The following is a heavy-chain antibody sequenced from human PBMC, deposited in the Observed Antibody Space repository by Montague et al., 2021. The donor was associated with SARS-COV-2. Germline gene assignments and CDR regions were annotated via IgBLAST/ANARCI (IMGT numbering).Heavy chain of an antibody. CDR3: ARAVVTNYNFWSGYSRVPDANWFDP. D-gene: IGHD3-3*01. J-gene: IGHJ5*02. CDR2: IYYSGTT. V-gene: IGHV4-31*03. CDR1: GNSVNTGGYY. Sequence: TLSLTCTVSGNSVNTGGYYWSWIRQLPGKGLERIGYIYYSGTTSYNPSLQSRLIMSVDTSKNQFSLSLTSVTAADTAVYYCARAVVTNYNFWSGYSRVPDANWFDPWGQGTLDTVSS.